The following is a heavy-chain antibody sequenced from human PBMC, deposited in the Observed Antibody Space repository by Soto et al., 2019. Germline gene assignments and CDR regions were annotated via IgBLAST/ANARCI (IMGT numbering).Heavy chain of an antibody. V-gene: IGHV4-34*01. J-gene: IGHJ6*03. CDR2: INDTGNI. Sequence: QVQLQQWGAGLLKPSETLSLTCAVYGGSFSGYQWTWIRQTPGKGVEWIGEINDTGNINYNPSLKSRVTIFIDTPKKQISLKLSSVTAADTAVYCCARGLIVWFGELSRRGGYYYYMDVWGKGTTVTVSS. CDR3: ARGLIVWFGELSRRGGYYYYMDV. CDR1: GGSFSGYQ. D-gene: IGHD3-10*01.